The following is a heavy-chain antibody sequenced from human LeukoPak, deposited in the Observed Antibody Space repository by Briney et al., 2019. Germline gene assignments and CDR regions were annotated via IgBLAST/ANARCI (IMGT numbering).Heavy chain of an antibody. D-gene: IGHD5-18*01. CDR1: GYTFIGYY. CDR3: ARDPRGYSYDDGFDI. V-gene: IGHV1-2*06. J-gene: IGHJ3*02. CDR2: INPNRGGT. Sequence: ASVKVSCKASGYTFIGYYMHWVRQAPGQGLEWMGRINPNRGGTNYAQKFQGRVTMTRDTSISAVYMELTRLRSDDTAVYYCARDPRGYSYDDGFDIWGQGTMVTVSS.